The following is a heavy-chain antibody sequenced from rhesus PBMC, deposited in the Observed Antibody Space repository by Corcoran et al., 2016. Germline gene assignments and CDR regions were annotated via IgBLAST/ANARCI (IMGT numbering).Heavy chain of an antibody. CDR1: GFTFSSYA. Sequence: EVQLVETGGGLVQTGGSLRLSCAASGFTFSSYAIQWVRQAQGEGLEGSSAINSGGGSTYYADSGKGRFTISRDNSKNTRSLQMNSLRAEDMAVYYCAKDPGPFDYWGQGVLVTVSS. CDR3: AKDPGPFDY. J-gene: IGHJ4*01. V-gene: IGHV3-103*01. CDR2: INSGGGST.